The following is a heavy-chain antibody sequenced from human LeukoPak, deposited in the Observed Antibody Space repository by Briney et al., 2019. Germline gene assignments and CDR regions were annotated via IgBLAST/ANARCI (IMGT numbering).Heavy chain of an antibody. CDR1: GFTFSSYW. V-gene: IGHV3-74*01. D-gene: IGHD6-13*01. J-gene: IGHJ4*02. CDR3: ARGESSSWYD. CDR2: MNSDGSST. Sequence: GGSLRLSCAASGFTFSSYWMHWVRQGPGKGLVWVSGMNSDGSSTVYADSVKGRFTISRDNARNTLYLQMNNLRAEDTAVYYCARGESSSWYDWGQGTLVTVSS.